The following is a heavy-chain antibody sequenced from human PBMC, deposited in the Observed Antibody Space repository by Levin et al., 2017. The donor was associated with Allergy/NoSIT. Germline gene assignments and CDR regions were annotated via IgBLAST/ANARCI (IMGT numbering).Heavy chain of an antibody. V-gene: IGHV4-59*01. J-gene: IGHJ4*02. CDR3: TRGSGWYLY. Sequence: SQTLSLTCAVSGDSINNYYWSWIRQPPGKGLEWIGFILYSGSTNYNPSLTSRVTISVDTSKNQFSLNLNSVTAADTAVYYCTRGSGWYLYWGQGTLVTVSS. CDR1: GDSINNYY. CDR2: ILYSGST. D-gene: IGHD6-19*01.